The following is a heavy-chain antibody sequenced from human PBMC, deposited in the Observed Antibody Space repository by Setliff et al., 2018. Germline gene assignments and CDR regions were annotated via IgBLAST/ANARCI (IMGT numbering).Heavy chain of an antibody. D-gene: IGHD3-10*01. CDR3: ARDKGVIGLDY. V-gene: IGHV3-30*02. CDR2: IRNDGSSQ. J-gene: IGHJ4*02. Sequence: GGSLRLSCIMSGFSAASGFTFSSSGMHWVRQAPGKGLEWVTFIRNDGSSQYYADSVQGRFTVSRDNSRNTLYLDMNSLRGEDTAVYYCARDKGVIGLDYWGQGTLVTVSS. CDR1: GFTFSSSG.